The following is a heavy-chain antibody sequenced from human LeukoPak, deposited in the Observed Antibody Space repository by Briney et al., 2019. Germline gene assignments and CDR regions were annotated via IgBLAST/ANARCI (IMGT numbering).Heavy chain of an antibody. Sequence: TSETLSLTCKASGGSVSSGSHHWSWIRQPPGKGLEWIGYIYNSGSTKYNPSLKSRATISIDTSKKQFSLKLSSVTAADTAVYYCAREPTGSPAWFDPWGQGTLVTVSS. CDR1: GGSVSSGSHH. CDR2: IYNSGST. D-gene: IGHD4-17*01. CDR3: AREPTGSPAWFDP. J-gene: IGHJ5*02. V-gene: IGHV4-61*01.